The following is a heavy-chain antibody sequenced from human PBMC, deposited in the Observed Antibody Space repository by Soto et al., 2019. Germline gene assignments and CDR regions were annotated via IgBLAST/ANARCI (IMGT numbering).Heavy chain of an antibody. CDR3: ARGFPTVVTVDS. Sequence: QLQLQESGPGLVKPSETLSLTCTVSGDSISSSSYYWGWIRQPPGKGLEWIGSIYYSGSTYYNPSLKSRVTISVDTSKNQFSLKLSSVTAADTAVYYCARGFPTVVTVDSWGQGTLVTVSS. V-gene: IGHV4-39*01. D-gene: IGHD4-17*01. J-gene: IGHJ4*02. CDR1: GDSISSSSYY. CDR2: IYYSGST.